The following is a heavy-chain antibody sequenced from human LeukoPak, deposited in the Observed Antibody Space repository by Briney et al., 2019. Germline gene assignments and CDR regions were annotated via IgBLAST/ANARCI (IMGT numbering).Heavy chain of an antibody. D-gene: IGHD3-22*01. CDR3: ARDANYHDGSNYYDVLDI. Sequence: VQPGGSLRLSCAASGFTFTDYWMAWVRQVPGKGLEWVANIKGDGSRKYYLDSVKGRYTISRDNARNSVSLEMSSLRADDTAMYYCARDANYHDGSNYYDVLDIWGQGTMVTVSS. J-gene: IGHJ3*02. CDR2: IKGDGSRK. V-gene: IGHV3-7*01. CDR1: GFTFTDYW.